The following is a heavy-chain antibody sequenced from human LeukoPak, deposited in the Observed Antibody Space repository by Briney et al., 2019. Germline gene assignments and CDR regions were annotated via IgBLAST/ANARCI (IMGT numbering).Heavy chain of an antibody. Sequence: GGSLILSCAASGFTVSSNYMSWVRQAPGKGLEWVSVIYSGGSTYYADSVKGRCTISRDNSKNTLYLQMNSLRAEDTAVYYCARDLPPAAMVDWGQGTLVTVSS. D-gene: IGHD5-18*01. CDR2: IYSGGST. CDR1: GFTVSSNY. J-gene: IGHJ4*02. V-gene: IGHV3-66*01. CDR3: ARDLPPAAMVD.